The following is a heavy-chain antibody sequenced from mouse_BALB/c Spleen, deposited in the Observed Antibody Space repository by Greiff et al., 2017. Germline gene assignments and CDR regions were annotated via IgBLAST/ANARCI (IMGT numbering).Heavy chain of an antibody. CDR1: GYTFTSYT. J-gene: IGHJ3*01. Sequence: QVQLQQSAAELARPGASVKMSCKASGYTFTSYTMHWVKQRPGQGLEWIGYINPSSGYTEYNQKFKDKTTLTADKSSSTAYMQLSSLTSEDSAVYYCARYRSTMITTFAYWGQGTLVTVS. CDR2: INPSSGYT. D-gene: IGHD2-4*01. V-gene: IGHV1-4*02. CDR3: ARYRSTMITTFAY.